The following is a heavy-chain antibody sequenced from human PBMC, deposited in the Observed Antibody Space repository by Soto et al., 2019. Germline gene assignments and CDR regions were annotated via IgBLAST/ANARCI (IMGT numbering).Heavy chain of an antibody. CDR2: ISSSSGYI. CDR3: AKDSTRQLAYWLDP. V-gene: IGHV3-21*04. D-gene: IGHD6-6*01. CDR1: GFTFSSDS. J-gene: IGHJ5*02. Sequence: SXRLSCAASGFTFSSDSMSCVRQAPGKGLEWVSSISSSSGYIYYADSLKGRFTISRDNAKKSVYLQVSSLRAEDTALYYRAKDSTRQLAYWLDPWGQGTQVTAS.